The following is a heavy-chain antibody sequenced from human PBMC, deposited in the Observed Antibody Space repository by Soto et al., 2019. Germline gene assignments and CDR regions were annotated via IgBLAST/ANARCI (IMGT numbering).Heavy chain of an antibody. CDR1: GFSLSTSGVG. CDR2: IYWDDDK. CDR3: EHRAGLKVNWNGGHFDF. J-gene: IGHJ4*02. Sequence: QITLKESGPTRVKPTQTLTLTCTFSGFSLSTSGVGVGWIRQPPGKALERLALIYWDDDKRYSPSLKSRLTITKDTSKNQVVLTMTNMDPVDTATYHSEHRAGLKVNWNGGHFDFWGQGALVTVSS. D-gene: IGHD1-1*01. V-gene: IGHV2-5*02.